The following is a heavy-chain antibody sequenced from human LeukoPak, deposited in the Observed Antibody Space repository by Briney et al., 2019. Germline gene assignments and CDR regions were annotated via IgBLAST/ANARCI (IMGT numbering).Heavy chain of an antibody. J-gene: IGHJ4*02. CDR1: GFTFSNYA. CDR3: ATRTLYCSTSRCYLDY. Sequence: GGSLRLSCAASGFTFSNYAMSWVRQAPGKGLEWVSSISGSGAGTYYADSVKGRFTISRDNSKNTLYLQMSSLRAADTAVYYCATRTLYCSTSRCYLDYWGRGTLVIVSS. V-gene: IGHV3-23*01. D-gene: IGHD2-2*01. CDR2: ISGSGAGT.